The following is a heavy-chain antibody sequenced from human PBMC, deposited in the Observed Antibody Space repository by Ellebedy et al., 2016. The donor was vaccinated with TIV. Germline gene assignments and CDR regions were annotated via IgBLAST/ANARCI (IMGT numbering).Heavy chain of an antibody. D-gene: IGHD6-19*01. CDR2: ISAYNGNT. CDR3: ARWNSVAGTDY. J-gene: IGHJ4*02. V-gene: IGHV1-18*01. Sequence: ASVKVSXXASGYTFTSYGISWVRQAPGQGLEWMGWISAYNGNTNYAQKLQGRVTMTTDTSTSTAYMELRSLRSDDTAVYYCARWNSVAGTDYWGQGTLVTVSS. CDR1: GYTFTSYG.